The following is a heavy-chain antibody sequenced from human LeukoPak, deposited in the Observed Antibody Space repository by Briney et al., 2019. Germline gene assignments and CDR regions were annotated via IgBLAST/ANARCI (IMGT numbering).Heavy chain of an antibody. Sequence: GRSLRLSCAASGFTFSSYAMHWVRQAPGKGLEWVAVISYDGSNKYYADSVKGRFTISRDNSKNTLYLQINSLRAEDTAVYYCARDRAYYDILTGYYPHYYYYYYMDVWGKGTTVTVSS. J-gene: IGHJ6*03. CDR3: ARDRAYYDILTGYYPHYYYYYYMDV. V-gene: IGHV3-30*04. D-gene: IGHD3-9*01. CDR1: GFTFSSYA. CDR2: ISYDGSNK.